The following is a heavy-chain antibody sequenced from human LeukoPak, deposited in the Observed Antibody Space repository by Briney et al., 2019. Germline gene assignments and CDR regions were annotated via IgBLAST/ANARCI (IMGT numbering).Heavy chain of an antibody. D-gene: IGHD2-2*01. CDR3: ARSGVWGCSSTSCYGIDP. Sequence: GASVKVSCKASGYTFTSYGISWVRQAPGQGLEWMGWISAYNGNTNYAQKLQGRVTMTTDTSTSTAYMELRSLRSDDTAVYYCARSGVWGCSSTSCYGIDPWGQGTLVTVSS. CDR1: GYTFTSYG. V-gene: IGHV1-18*01. CDR2: ISAYNGNT. J-gene: IGHJ5*02.